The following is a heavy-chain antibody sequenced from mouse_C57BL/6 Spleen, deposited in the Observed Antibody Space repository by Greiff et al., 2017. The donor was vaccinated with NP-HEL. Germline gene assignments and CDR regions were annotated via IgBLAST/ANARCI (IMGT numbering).Heavy chain of an antibody. V-gene: IGHV1-26*01. Sequence: VQLQQSGPELVKPGASVKISCKASGYTFTDYYMNWVKQSHGKSLEWIGDINPNNGGTSYNQKFKGKATLTVDKSSSTAYMELRSLTSEDSAVYYCARDGNYSAWFAYWGQGTLVTVSA. CDR2: INPNNGGT. J-gene: IGHJ3*01. D-gene: IGHD2-1*01. CDR1: GYTFTDYY. CDR3: ARDGNYSAWFAY.